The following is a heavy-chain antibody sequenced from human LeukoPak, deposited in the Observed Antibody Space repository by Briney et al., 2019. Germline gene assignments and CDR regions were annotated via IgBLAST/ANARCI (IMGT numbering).Heavy chain of an antibody. D-gene: IGHD3-10*01. CDR1: GGSFSGYY. V-gene: IGHV4-59*10. CDR2: IYTSGST. J-gene: IGHJ6*03. Sequence: PSETLSLTCAVYGGSFSGYYWSWIRQPAGKGLEWIGRIYTSGSTNYNPSLKSRVTISVDTSKNQFSLKLSSVTAADTAVYYCARGALWFGLYYYYMDVRGKGTTVTISS. CDR3: ARGALWFGLYYYYMDV.